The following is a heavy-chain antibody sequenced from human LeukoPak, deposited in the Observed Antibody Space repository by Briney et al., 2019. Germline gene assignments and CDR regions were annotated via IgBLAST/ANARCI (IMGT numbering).Heavy chain of an antibody. Sequence: PGGSLRLSCAASGFIVSSNYMRWVRQAPGKGLEWVSIIYSGGSTYYADSVKGRFTISRDISKSTLHLQMNSLRAEDTAVYYCARLGYYDALTDILDDFWGQGTLVTVSS. CDR1: GFIVSSNY. CDR3: ARLGYYDALTDILDDF. V-gene: IGHV3-53*01. J-gene: IGHJ4*02. D-gene: IGHD3-9*01. CDR2: IYSGGST.